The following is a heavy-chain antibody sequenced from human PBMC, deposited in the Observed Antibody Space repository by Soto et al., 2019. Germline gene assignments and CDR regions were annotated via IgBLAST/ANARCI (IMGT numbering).Heavy chain of an antibody. D-gene: IGHD4-17*01. J-gene: IGHJ4*02. CDR3: ARVLLGDFAYDY. V-gene: IGHV3-7*01. CDR2: INQDGGET. CDR1: GFIFSNYW. Sequence: PGGSLRLSCTASGFIFSNYWMIWVRQAPGKGLEWVANINQDGGETYYVDSVKGRFTFSRDNAKNSLYLQMNSLRAEDTAVYYCARVLLGDFAYDYWGQGTLVTV.